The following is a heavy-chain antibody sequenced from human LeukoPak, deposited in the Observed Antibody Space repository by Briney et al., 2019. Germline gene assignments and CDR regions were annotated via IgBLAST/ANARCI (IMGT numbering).Heavy chain of an antibody. Sequence: PGGSLRLSCAASGFTFSSYAMSWVRQAPGKGLEWVSAISGSGGSTYYADSVKGRFTISRDNSKNTLYLQMNSLRAEDTAVYYCAKEGEWELLRLGDFDYWGQGTLVTVSS. D-gene: IGHD1-26*01. J-gene: IGHJ4*02. CDR3: AKEGEWELLRLGDFDY. CDR1: GFTFSSYA. CDR2: ISGSGGST. V-gene: IGHV3-23*01.